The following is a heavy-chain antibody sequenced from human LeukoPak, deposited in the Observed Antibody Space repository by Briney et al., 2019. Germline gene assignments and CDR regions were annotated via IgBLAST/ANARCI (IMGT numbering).Heavy chain of an antibody. CDR3: ARDGSGLWFDP. CDR1: GGSISSYY. Sequence: SETLSLTCTVSGGSISSYYWSWIRQPPGKGLEWIGYIYYSGSTNYNPSLKSRVTISVDTSKNQFSLKLSSVTAADTAVYYCARDGSGLWFDPWGQGTLVTVSS. J-gene: IGHJ5*02. V-gene: IGHV4-59*12. CDR2: IYYSGST.